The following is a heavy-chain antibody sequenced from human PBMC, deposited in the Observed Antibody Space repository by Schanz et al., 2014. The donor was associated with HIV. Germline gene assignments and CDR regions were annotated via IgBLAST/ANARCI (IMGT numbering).Heavy chain of an antibody. CDR3: SKATSGSRGWYTGSD. CDR1: GFTFDSYG. CDR2: ISYDGTNK. J-gene: IGHJ4*02. Sequence: QVQLVESGGGVVQPGRSLRLSCAASGFTFDSYGIHWVRQAPGKGLEWVAVISYDGTNKKFADSVKGRVTISRDNSKNILYLQMNSLRAEDTALYYCSKATSGSRGWYTGSDWGQGTLVTVSS. D-gene: IGHD6-19*01. V-gene: IGHV3-30*18.